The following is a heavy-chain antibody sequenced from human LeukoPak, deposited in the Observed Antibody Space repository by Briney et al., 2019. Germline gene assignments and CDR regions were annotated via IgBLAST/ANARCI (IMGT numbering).Heavy chain of an antibody. V-gene: IGHV3-48*01. J-gene: IGHJ3*02. CDR1: GFTFSSYS. CDR2: ISSSSSTI. CDR3: AREDYEAADAFDI. Sequence: GGSLRLSCAASGFTFSSYSMMWVRQAPGKGLEWVSYISSSSSTIYYADSVKGRFTISRDNAKNSLYLQMNSLRAEDTAVYYCAREDYEAADAFDIWGQGTMVTVSS. D-gene: IGHD4-17*01.